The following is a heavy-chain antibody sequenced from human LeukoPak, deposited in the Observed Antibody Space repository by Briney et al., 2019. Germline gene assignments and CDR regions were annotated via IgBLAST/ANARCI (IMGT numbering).Heavy chain of an antibody. V-gene: IGHV1-69*06. CDR3: ARQGGAAVAFDY. Sequence: ASVKVSCEASGYTFTGYYIHWVRQAPGQGLEWMGGIIPIFGTANYAQKFQGRVTITADKSTSTAYMELSSLRSEDTAVYYCARQGGAAVAFDYWGQGTLVTVSS. J-gene: IGHJ4*02. D-gene: IGHD6-19*01. CDR1: GYTFTGYY. CDR2: IIPIFGTA.